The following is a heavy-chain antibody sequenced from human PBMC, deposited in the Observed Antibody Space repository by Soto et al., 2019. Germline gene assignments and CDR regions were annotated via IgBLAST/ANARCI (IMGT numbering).Heavy chain of an antibody. CDR2: MNPNSGNT. CDR3: ATPLYVQGSYYDAFDI. CDR1: GYTFTSYD. J-gene: IGHJ3*02. D-gene: IGHD3-10*01. Sequence: ASVKVSCKASGYTFTSYDINWVRQATGQGLEWMGWMNPNSGNTGYAQKFQGRVTMTRNTSISTAYMELSSLRSEDTAVYYCATPLYVQGSYYDAFDIWGQGTMVTVSS. V-gene: IGHV1-8*01.